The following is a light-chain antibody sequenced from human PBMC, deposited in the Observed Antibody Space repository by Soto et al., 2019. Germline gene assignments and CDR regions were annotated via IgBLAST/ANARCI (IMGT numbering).Light chain of an antibody. CDR1: SSDGGGYDY. J-gene: IGLJ1*01. CDR2: EVS. CDR3: SSYSIRTAYL. V-gene: IGLV2-14*01. Sequence: QAVMSQPASVSVSPGEAITISCTGTSSDGGGYDYVSWYQLHPGKAPKLMVFEVSNRPSGVSYRFSGSKSGNTASLTISGLQAEEEADYFCSSYSIRTAYLFGTGTKVTVL.